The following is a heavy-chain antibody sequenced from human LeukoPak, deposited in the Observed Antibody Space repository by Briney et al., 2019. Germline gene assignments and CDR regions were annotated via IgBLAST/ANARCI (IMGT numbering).Heavy chain of an antibody. CDR1: GGSISSYY. J-gene: IGHJ6*03. D-gene: IGHD5-24*01. CDR3: ARAERARYYYYMDV. CDR2: IYTSGST. Sequence: SETLSLTCTVSGGSISSYYWSWIRQPPGKGLEWIGYIYTSGSTNYNPSLKSRVTISVDTSKNQFSLKLSSVTAADTAVYYCARAERARYYYYMDVWGKGTTVTVSS. V-gene: IGHV4-4*09.